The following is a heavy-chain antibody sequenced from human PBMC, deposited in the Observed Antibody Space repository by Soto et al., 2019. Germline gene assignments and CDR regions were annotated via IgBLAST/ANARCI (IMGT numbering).Heavy chain of an antibody. CDR2: ISAHTGSS. V-gene: IGHV1-18*01. D-gene: IGHD6-13*01. CDR1: GYTFTSSG. J-gene: IGHJ4*02. Sequence: QVQLVQSGAEVKKPGASVKVSCKASGYTFTSSGMSWVRQAPGQGLEWMGWISAHTGSSEYAQRFQGRVTMTTDRSTSTAYMELRSLRSDDTAVYYCARSAGFSTTWYAIWGQGTLVTVSS. CDR3: ARSAGFSTTWYAI.